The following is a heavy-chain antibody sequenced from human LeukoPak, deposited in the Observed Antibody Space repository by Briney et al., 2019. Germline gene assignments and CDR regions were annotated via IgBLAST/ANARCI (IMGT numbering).Heavy chain of an antibody. CDR1: GGSFSGYY. CDR2: INHSGST. J-gene: IGHJ5*02. D-gene: IGHD6-19*01. V-gene: IGHV4-34*01. Sequence: PSETLSLTCAVYGGSFSGYYWSWIRQPPGKGLEWIGEINHSGSTNYNPSLKSRVTISEDTSKNQFSLKMTSVTAADTAVYYCARARGTSGWSTWGQGTLVTVSS. CDR3: ARARGTSGWST.